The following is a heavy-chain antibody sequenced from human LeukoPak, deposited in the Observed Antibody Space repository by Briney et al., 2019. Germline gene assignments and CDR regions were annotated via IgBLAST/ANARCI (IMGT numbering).Heavy chain of an antibody. CDR3: ARRIAAAGVGIVY. CDR2: MNPDSGNT. J-gene: IGHJ4*02. Sequence: GASVKVSCKASGHTFTSYDINWVRQATGQGLEWMGWMNPDSGNTGYAQKFQGRVTMTRNPSISTAYMELSSLTSEDTAVNYCARRIAAAGVGIVYWGQGTLVTVSS. V-gene: IGHV1-8*01. D-gene: IGHD6-13*01. CDR1: GHTFTSYD.